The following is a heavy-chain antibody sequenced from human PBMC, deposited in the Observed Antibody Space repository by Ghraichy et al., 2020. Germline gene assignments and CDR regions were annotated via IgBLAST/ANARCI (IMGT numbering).Heavy chain of an antibody. J-gene: IGHJ4*02. CDR2: INHSGST. Sequence: SETLSLTCAVYGGSFSGYYWSWIRQPPGKGLEWIGEINHSGSTNYNPSLKSRVTISVDTSKNQFSLKLSSVTAADTAVYYCARHNLSLQYCSSTSCYAPLRRGFDYWGQGTLVTVSS. D-gene: IGHD2-2*01. CDR3: ARHNLSLQYCSSTSCYAPLRRGFDY. V-gene: IGHV4-34*01. CDR1: GGSFSGYY.